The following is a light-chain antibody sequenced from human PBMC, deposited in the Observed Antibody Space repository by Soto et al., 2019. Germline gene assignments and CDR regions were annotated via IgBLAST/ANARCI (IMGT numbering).Light chain of an antibody. CDR3: QQYNRTPIT. V-gene: IGKV4-1*01. CDR2: WAS. J-gene: IGKJ3*01. Sequence: DIVMTQSPDSLAVSLGERATINCKSGQSVLYSSNNKNYLAWYQQKPGQPPKLLIYWASTRKSGVPDRLSGSGSGTDFTLTISSLQAEDVAVYYCQQYNRTPITFGPGTKVDI. CDR1: QSVLYSSNNKNY.